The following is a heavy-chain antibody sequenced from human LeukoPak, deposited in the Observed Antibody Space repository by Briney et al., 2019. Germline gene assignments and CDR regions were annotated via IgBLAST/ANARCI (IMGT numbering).Heavy chain of an antibody. CDR3: VRDGGMTLQRRFFFDY. D-gene: IGHD1-26*01. CDR2: ISSSSDYI. Sequence: GGSLRLSCAASGFTFSSYSMNWVRQAPGEGLEWVSSISSSSDYIYYADSLKGRFTVSRDNAKNSLYLQMNSLRAEDTAVYYCVRDGGMTLQRRFFFDYWGRGTLVTASS. J-gene: IGHJ4*02. CDR1: GFTFSSYS. V-gene: IGHV3-21*01.